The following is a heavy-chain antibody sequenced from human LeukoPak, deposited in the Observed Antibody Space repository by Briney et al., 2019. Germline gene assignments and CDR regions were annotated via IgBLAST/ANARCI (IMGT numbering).Heavy chain of an antibody. Sequence: ASVKVSCKASGYTFTGYYMHWVRQAPGQGLEWMGWINPNSGGTNYAQKFQGWVTMTRDTSISTAYMELSRLRSDDTAVYYCAREESTDIVVVVAATHYYYGMDVWGQGTTVTVSS. J-gene: IGHJ6*02. CDR3: AREESTDIVVVVAATHYYYGMDV. D-gene: IGHD2-15*01. CDR2: INPNSGGT. V-gene: IGHV1-2*04. CDR1: GYTFTGYY.